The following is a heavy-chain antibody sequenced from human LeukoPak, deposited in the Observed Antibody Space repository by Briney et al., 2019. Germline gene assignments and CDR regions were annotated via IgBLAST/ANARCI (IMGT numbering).Heavy chain of an antibody. Sequence: GASVKVSCKASGYTFTSYDINWVRQATGQGLEWMGWMNPNSGNTGYAQKFQGRVTMTRNTSISTAYMELRSLRSEDTAAYYCARGNKWELLHYYYYYMDVWGKGTTVTVSS. CDR2: MNPNSGNT. D-gene: IGHD1-26*01. J-gene: IGHJ6*03. CDR1: GYTFTSYD. V-gene: IGHV1-8*01. CDR3: ARGNKWELLHYYYYYMDV.